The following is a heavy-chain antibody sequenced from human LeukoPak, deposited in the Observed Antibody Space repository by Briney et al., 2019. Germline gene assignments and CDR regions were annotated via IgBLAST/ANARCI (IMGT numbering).Heavy chain of an antibody. CDR2: NPHSGNT. Sequence: SETLSLTCAVYGGAFSDFYWTGSRQRPRKGLERIGGNPHSGNTNFNPSLQSRVSISVDTAKNQFFMRVASMTAADTALYYCARGRKVSGVRRINWARHENYFFYYIDVWGKGTSVSVSS. J-gene: IGHJ6*03. D-gene: IGHD1-14*01. V-gene: IGHV4-34*01. CDR3: ARGRKVSGVRRINWARHENYFFYYIDV. CDR1: GGAFSDFY.